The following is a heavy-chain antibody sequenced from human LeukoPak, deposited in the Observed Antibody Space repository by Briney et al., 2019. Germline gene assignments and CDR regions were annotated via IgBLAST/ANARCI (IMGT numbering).Heavy chain of an antibody. CDR1: GFTFNNYA. J-gene: IGHJ1*01. Sequence: AGGSLRLSCAASGFTFNNYAMVWVRQGPGKGLEWVSAISGSGDGKYYADSVKGRFTISRDNSKNMLYLQMNSLRDDDTAVYYCGKDPNGNYVGAFSFQRWGQGTLVTVSS. D-gene: IGHD4-17*01. CDR2: ISGSGDGK. V-gene: IGHV3-23*01. CDR3: GKDPNGNYVGAFSFQR.